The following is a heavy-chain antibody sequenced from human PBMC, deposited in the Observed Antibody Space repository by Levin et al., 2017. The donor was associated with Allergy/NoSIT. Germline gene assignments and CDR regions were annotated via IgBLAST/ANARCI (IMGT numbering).Heavy chain of an antibody. D-gene: IGHD6-19*01. CDR2: IDHSGIT. J-gene: IGHJ4*02. CDR1: GGSFSGSF. CDR3: ARWPYSSGWYGDY. V-gene: IGHV4-34*01. Sequence: SQTLSLTCAVYGGSFSGSFWTWIRQPPGKGLEWIGEIDHSGITNYNPSLKSRVTMSVDTSKNQFSLKLSSVTAADTAVYYCARWPYSSGWYGDYWGQGTLVTVSS.